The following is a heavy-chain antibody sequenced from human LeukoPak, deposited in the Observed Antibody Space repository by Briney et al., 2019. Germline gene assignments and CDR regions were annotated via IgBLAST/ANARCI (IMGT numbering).Heavy chain of an antibody. Sequence: PSETLSLTCTVSGGSISTYYWSWIRQPPGKGLEWVANIKQDGSEKYYVDSVKGRFTISRDNAKNSLYLQMNSLRAEDTAVYYCARAVVVPAAIFWGHNYYYYYMDVWGKGTTVTISS. CDR3: ARAVVVPAAIFWGHNYYYYYMDV. CDR2: IKQDGSEK. D-gene: IGHD2-2*01. CDR1: GGSISTYY. V-gene: IGHV3-7*01. J-gene: IGHJ6*03.